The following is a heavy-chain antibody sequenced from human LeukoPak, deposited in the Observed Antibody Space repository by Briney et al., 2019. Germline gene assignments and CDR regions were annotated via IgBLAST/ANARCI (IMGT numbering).Heavy chain of an antibody. D-gene: IGHD5-12*01. CDR2: ISAYNGNT. V-gene: IGHV1-18*01. J-gene: IGHJ4*02. Sequence: GASVKVSCMASGYTFTTYGISWVRQAPGQGLEWMGWISAYNGNTNYAQKLQGRVTMNTDTSTSTAYMELRSLRSDDTAVYYCARDGAGVDPNDYWGQGTLVTVSS. CDR3: ARDGAGVDPNDY. CDR1: GYTFTTYG.